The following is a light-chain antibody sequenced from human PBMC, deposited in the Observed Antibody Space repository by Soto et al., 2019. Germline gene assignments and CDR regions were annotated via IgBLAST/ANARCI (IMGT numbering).Light chain of an antibody. V-gene: IGKV3-15*01. CDR3: QQYNNWPPWT. J-gene: IGKJ2*02. CDR1: QSVSSD. CDR2: GAS. Sequence: EIVMTQSPATLSVSPGERATLSCRASQSVSSDLAWYQQKPGQPPRLLIYGASTRAPGIPARFSGSGSGTEFTLTISSLQSEDFAVYYCQQYNNWPPWTFGQGTKLEIK.